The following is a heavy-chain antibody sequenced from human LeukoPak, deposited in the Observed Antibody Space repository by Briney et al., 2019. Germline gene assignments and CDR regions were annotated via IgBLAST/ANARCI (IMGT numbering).Heavy chain of an antibody. J-gene: IGHJ4*02. D-gene: IGHD6-19*01. Sequence: GGSLRLSCAPSGFTFSSYGMHWVRQAPGKGLEWVAFIRYDGSNEYYADSVKGRFTISRDNSKNTLYLQMNSLRAEDSAVHYCARDLTYSGWYYFDYWGQGTLVTVSS. CDR3: ARDLTYSGWYYFDY. CDR1: GFTFSSYG. V-gene: IGHV3-30*02. CDR2: IRYDGSNE.